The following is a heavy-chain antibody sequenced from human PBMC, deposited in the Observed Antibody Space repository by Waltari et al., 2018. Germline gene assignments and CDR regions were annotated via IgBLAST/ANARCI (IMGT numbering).Heavy chain of an antibody. CDR1: DGSIRSHY. V-gene: IGHV4-59*08. D-gene: IGHD6-19*01. CDR3: ARHGTLHSSGWRDNFDS. J-gene: IGHJ4*02. Sequence: QVQLQESGPGLVKPSETLSLTCTVSDGSIRSHYWSWLRQPPGKRLEWIGYVSYYGSTDYNPSVKSRVAISIDTSNNRFSLRLSSVAAADTATYYCARHGTLHSSGWRDNFDSWGQGTLVTVSS. CDR2: VSYYGST.